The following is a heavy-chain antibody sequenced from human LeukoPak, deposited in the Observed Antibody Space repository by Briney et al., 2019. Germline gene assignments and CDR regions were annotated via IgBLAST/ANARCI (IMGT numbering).Heavy chain of an antibody. D-gene: IGHD2-2*01. CDR3: ARDGLPVALDK. CDR2: ISYDGSNK. J-gene: IGHJ4*02. Sequence: GRSLRLSCAASGFTFSYYGIHWVRQAPGKGLEWVAVISYDGSNKYYADSVKGRFTISRDKVKNSLYLQMNSLRGDDTAVYYCARDGLPVALDKWGQGTLVTVSS. CDR1: GFTFSYYG. V-gene: IGHV3-30*03.